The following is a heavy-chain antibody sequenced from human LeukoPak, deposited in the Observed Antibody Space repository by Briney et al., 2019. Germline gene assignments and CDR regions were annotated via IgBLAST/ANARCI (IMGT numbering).Heavy chain of an antibody. Sequence: GGSLRLSCAASGFTFSSYTMYWVRQAPGQGLEWVAVISYDGSNKYYADSVKGRFTISRDNSKNTLYLQMNSLRAEDTAVYYCARDRSYYGSGSYFDYMDVWGKGTTVTVSS. V-gene: IGHV3-30*04. J-gene: IGHJ6*03. CDR3: ARDRSYYGSGSYFDYMDV. D-gene: IGHD3-10*01. CDR2: ISYDGSNK. CDR1: GFTFSSYT.